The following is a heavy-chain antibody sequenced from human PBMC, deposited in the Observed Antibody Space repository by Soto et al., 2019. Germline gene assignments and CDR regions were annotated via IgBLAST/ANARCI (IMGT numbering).Heavy chain of an antibody. CDR3: ARELRPVISNTWFDP. CDR1: GFTFTSYW. CDR2: IDTDGITT. J-gene: IGHJ5*02. V-gene: IGHV3-74*01. D-gene: IGHD2-21*01. Sequence: EVPLVESGGGLVQPGGSLRLSCAASGFTFTSYWMHWVRQAPGKGPVWVSRIDTDGITTTYADSVKGRFTISRDNAXXMVYLQMNSLRADDTAVYYCARELRPVISNTWFDPWGQGTLVTVSS.